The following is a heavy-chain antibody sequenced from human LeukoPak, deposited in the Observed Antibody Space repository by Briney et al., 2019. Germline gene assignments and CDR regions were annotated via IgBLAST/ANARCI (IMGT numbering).Heavy chain of an antibody. CDR2: MNPNSGNT. V-gene: IGHV1-8*01. CDR1: GNTFSSDE. Sequence: ASVKVSCKASGNTFSSDEINWVRQATGQGLEWLGWMNPNSGNTGYAQKFQGRVTMTRNTSISTAYMELSSLRSEDTAVYYCARGNYFGSGSFDTWGQGTLVTVSS. CDR3: ARGNYFGSGSFDT. J-gene: IGHJ4*02. D-gene: IGHD3-10*01.